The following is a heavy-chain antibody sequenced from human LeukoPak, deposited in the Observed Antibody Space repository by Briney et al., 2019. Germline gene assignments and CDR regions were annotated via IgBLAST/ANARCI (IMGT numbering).Heavy chain of an antibody. V-gene: IGHV3-23*01. CDR3: AKKGPVIVGVTYFDY. D-gene: IGHD1-26*01. CDR1: GFTFGDYA. Sequence: GGSLRLSCTASGFTFGDYAMSWVRQAPGKGLEWVSGISGSDGTTYYADSVKGRFTISRDNSKNTLYLQMNSLRADDTALYYCAKKGPVIVGVTYFDYWGQGTLVTVSS. CDR2: ISGSDGTT. J-gene: IGHJ4*02.